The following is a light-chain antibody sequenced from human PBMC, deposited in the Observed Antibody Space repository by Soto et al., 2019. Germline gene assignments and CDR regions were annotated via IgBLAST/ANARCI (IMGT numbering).Light chain of an antibody. V-gene: IGKV3-20*01. CDR3: QQYGTSRTWT. J-gene: IGKJ1*01. CDR2: VAS. CDR1: QSVSSSY. Sequence: EIVLTQSPGTLALSPGERATLSCRASQSVSSSYLAWYQQKPGQAPRLLIYVASSRATGIPDRFSGSGSGTDFTLTFSRLEPEDFAMYYCQQYGTSRTWTFGQGTKVEIK.